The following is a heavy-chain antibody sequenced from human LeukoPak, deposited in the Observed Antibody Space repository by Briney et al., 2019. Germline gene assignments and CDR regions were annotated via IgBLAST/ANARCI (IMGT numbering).Heavy chain of an antibody. D-gene: IGHD3-3*01. CDR3: ARAEKYYDFWSGYPGGAFDI. CDR2: IHYSGNT. CDR1: GGSISSYY. J-gene: IGHJ3*02. V-gene: IGHV4-59*01. Sequence: SETLSLTCTVSGGSISSYYWSWIRQPPGKALEWIGYIHYSGNTNYNPSLKSRITISLDTSRSQFSLKLASVTAADTAVYYCARAEKYYDFWSGYPGGAFDIWGQGTMVTVSS.